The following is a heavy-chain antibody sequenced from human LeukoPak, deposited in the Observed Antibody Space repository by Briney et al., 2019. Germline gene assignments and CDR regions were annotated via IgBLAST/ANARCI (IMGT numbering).Heavy chain of an antibody. CDR3: ARGGPYMDV. V-gene: IGHV3-21*01. CDR2: ISGSSSYI. CDR1: GFTFSGYS. Sequence: GGSLRRSCAVSGFTFSGYSMDWVRQAPGKGLEWVSCISGSSSYIYYADSVKGRFTISRDNAKNSLYLQMNSLRAEDTAVYYCARGGPYMDVWGKGTTVTISS. J-gene: IGHJ6*03.